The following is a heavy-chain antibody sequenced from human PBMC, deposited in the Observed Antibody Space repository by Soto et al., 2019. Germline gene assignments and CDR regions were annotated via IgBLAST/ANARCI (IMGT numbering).Heavy chain of an antibody. Sequence: SETLSLTCTVSGGSISSSSYYWGWIRQPPGKGLEWIGSIYYSGSTYYNPSLKSRVTISVDTSKNQFSLKLSSVTAADTAVYYCASLCYPRSCVYYYYMDVWGKGTTVTVSS. D-gene: IGHD3-10*01. J-gene: IGHJ6*03. CDR1: GGSISSSSYY. CDR2: IYYSGST. V-gene: IGHV4-39*01. CDR3: ASLCYPRSCVYYYYMDV.